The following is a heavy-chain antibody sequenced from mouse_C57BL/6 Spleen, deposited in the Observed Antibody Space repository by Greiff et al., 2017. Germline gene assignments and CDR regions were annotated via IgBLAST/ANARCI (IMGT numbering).Heavy chain of an antibody. D-gene: IGHD3-2*02. CDR2: INYDGSST. V-gene: IGHV5-16*01. J-gene: IGHJ2*01. CDR3: ARDRSGYED. Sequence: EVQVVESEGGLVQPGSSMKLSCTASGFTFSDYYMAWVRQVPEKGLEWVANINYDGSSTYYLDSLKSRFIISRDNAKNILYLQVSSLKSEDTATYYCARDRSGYEDWGKGTTLTVSS. CDR1: GFTFSDYY.